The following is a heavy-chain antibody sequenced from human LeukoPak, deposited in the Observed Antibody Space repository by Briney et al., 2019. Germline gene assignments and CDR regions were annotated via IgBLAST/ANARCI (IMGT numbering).Heavy chain of an antibody. CDR2: IYDSGST. V-gene: IGHV4-61*01. D-gene: IGHD3-3*02. CDR1: GGSVSIGNYY. CDR3: ASGFPVLATSAFDI. Sequence: PSETLSLTCTVSGGSVSIGNYYWSWIRQPPGKGLEWIGYIYDSGSTNYNSSLKSRVSISVDTSKNQFSLKLTSVTPADTAVYYCASGFPVLATSAFDIWGQGTMVTVSS. J-gene: IGHJ3*02.